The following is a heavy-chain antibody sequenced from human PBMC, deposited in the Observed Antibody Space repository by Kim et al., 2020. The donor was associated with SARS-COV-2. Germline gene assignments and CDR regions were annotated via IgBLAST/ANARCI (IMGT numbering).Heavy chain of an antibody. Sequence: SETLSLTCAVYGGSFSGYYWSWIRQPPGKGLEWIGEINHSGSTNYNPSLKSRVTISVDTSKNQFSLKLSSVTAADTAVYYCARCRVSPPVVVVAATIFRLYWFDPWGQGTLVTVSS. V-gene: IGHV4-34*01. CDR1: GGSFSGYY. CDR2: INHSGST. D-gene: IGHD2-15*01. CDR3: ARCRVSPPVVVVAATIFRLYWFDP. J-gene: IGHJ5*02.